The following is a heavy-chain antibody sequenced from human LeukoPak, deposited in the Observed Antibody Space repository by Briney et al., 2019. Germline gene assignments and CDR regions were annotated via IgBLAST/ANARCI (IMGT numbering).Heavy chain of an antibody. V-gene: IGHV4-34*01. CDR3: ARPSGVYAFFNY. CDR2: INHSGST. D-gene: IGHD2-8*01. CDR1: GGSFSGYY. J-gene: IGHJ4*02. Sequence: SETLSLTCAVYGGSFSGYYWSWIRQPPGKGLEWIGEINHSGSTNYNPSLKGRVTISVDTSKNQFSLKLSSVTAADTAVYYCARPSGVYAFFNYWGQGTLVTVSS.